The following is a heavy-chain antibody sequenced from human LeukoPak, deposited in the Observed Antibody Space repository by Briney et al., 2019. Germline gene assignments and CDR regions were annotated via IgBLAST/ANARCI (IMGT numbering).Heavy chain of an antibody. J-gene: IGHJ4*02. CDR2: ISYDGTKR. Sequence: GGSLRLSCAASGFTFSDFAMHWVRQAPGKGLEWVAVISYDGTKRYYADSVKGRFTISRDNAKNTVFLEMNSLKSEDTALYFCARPEVPAAIHYFQYWGQGTLVTVSS. CDR1: GFTFSDFA. D-gene: IGHD2-2*01. CDR3: ARPEVPAAIHYFQY. V-gene: IGHV3-30*04.